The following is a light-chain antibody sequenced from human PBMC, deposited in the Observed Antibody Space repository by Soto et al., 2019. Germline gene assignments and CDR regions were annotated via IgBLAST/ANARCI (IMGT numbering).Light chain of an antibody. J-gene: IGKJ2*01. Sequence: DIVLTQTPLSSPVTLGQPASISCRSSQSLVHSDGNTYLTWLQQRPGQPPRLLIYMISNRFSGVTDRFSGSGAGTYFTLKISRVEDEDVGVYYCMQATQSYTFGQGTKLEIK. CDR2: MIS. CDR1: QSLVHSDGNTY. CDR3: MQATQSYT. V-gene: IGKV2-24*01.